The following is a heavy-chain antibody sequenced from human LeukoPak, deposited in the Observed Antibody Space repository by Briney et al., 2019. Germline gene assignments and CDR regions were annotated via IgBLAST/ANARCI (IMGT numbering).Heavy chain of an antibody. J-gene: IGHJ4*02. V-gene: IGHV4-59*08. D-gene: IGHD3-9*01. CDR2: ISYGGST. CDR1: GDSITNSY. CDR3: ATSYDNKIVPYDC. Sequence: PSETLSLTCTVSGDSITNSYWNWIRQPPGRGLEWIGRISYGGSTNYNPSLTGRVSMSVDTSKSQVSLRLSSVTAEDTAVYYCATSYDNKIVPYDCWGQGILVTVSS.